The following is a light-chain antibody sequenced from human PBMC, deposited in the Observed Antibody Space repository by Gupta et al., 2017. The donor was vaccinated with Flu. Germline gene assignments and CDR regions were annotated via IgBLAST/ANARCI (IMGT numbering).Light chain of an antibody. CDR2: KAS. Sequence: DRVTITCRASQSSRSWLAWYHQKPGQAPRLLIHKASTLESGVPSRFSGSESGTEFTLTINNLQPDDFGTYYCQHYNSYSEFVFGPGTKVEI. J-gene: IGKJ3*01. CDR1: QSSRSW. V-gene: IGKV1-5*03. CDR3: QHYNSYSEFV.